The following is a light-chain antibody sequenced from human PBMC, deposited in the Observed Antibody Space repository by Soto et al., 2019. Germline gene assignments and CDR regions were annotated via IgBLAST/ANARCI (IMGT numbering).Light chain of an antibody. Sequence: DIQMTQSPSSLSASVGDRVTITCRASQAISISVAGFQLKRGKAPRSLTCAASSLKSGAPSKFSGSGSGTDFTLTISSLQPEDLATSYCQQYNSYPLTFGGGTKVEI. CDR1: QAISIS. CDR3: QQYNSYPLT. J-gene: IGKJ4*01. V-gene: IGKV1-16*02. CDR2: AAS.